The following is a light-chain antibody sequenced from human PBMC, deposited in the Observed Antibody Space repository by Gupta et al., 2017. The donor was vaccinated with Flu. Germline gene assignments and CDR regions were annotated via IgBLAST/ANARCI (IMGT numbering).Light chain of an antibody. CDR1: DIGSKS. CDR3: QVLYTTRPHQV. Sequence: TARLTCGGDDIGSKSVDWYHQRPGQAPVLVIYDDSDRPSGIPERFSGSNSGNTATLAISGVEAGDVADFYCQVLYTTRPHQVFGCGTKLTVL. J-gene: IGLJ3*02. CDR2: DDS. V-gene: IGLV3-21*02.